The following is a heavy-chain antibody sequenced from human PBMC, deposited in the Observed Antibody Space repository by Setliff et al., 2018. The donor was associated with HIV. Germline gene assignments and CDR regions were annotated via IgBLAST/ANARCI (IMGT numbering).Heavy chain of an antibody. CDR3: AKDIKTGESEGLDI. CDR1: GFEFDDYA. Sequence: RLSCVASGFEFDDYAMHWVRQAPGKGLEWVARISWDSGRIGYGDSVKGRFTISRDNAKNSLYLQMNSLRPEDTALYYCAKDIKTGESEGLDIWGQGTKVTVSS. J-gene: IGHJ3*02. V-gene: IGHV3-9*01. D-gene: IGHD3-10*01. CDR2: ISWDSGRI.